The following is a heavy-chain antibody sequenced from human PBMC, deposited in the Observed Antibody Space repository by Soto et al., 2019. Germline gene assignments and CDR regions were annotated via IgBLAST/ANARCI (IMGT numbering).Heavy chain of an antibody. CDR2: ISNTTNYI. J-gene: IGHJ4*02. CDR1: GFTFTRYS. V-gene: IGHV3-21*04. Sequence: PGGSLRLSCAASGFTFTRYSMNWVRRAPGKGLEWVSSISNTTNYIYYGDSMKGRFTISRDNAKNSLYLEMNSLRAEDTAVYYCARESEDLTSNFDYWGQGTLVTVSS. CDR3: ARESEDLTSNFDY.